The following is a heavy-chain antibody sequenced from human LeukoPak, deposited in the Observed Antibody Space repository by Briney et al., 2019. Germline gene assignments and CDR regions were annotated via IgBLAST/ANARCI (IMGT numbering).Heavy chain of an antibody. J-gene: IGHJ5*02. Sequence: SETLSLTCAVYGGSFSGYYWSWIRQPAGKGLEWIGRIYTSGSTNYNPSLKSRVTMSVDTSKNQFSLKLSSVTAADTAVYYCARDYYGSGSIDNWFDPWGQGTLVTVSS. CDR3: ARDYYGSGSIDNWFDP. D-gene: IGHD3-10*01. CDR1: GGSFSGYY. CDR2: IYTSGST. V-gene: IGHV4-4*07.